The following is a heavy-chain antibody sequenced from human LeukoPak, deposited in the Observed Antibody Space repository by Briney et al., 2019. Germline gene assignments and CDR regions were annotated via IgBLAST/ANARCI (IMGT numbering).Heavy chain of an antibody. Sequence: SVKVSCKASGGTFSSYAISWVRQAPGQGLEWMGGTIPIFGTANYAQKFQGGVTITADKSTSTAYMELSSLRSEDTAVYYCAGLYSNYVYYYYMDVWGKGTTVTVSS. D-gene: IGHD4-11*01. J-gene: IGHJ6*03. CDR1: GGTFSSYA. CDR2: TIPIFGTA. CDR3: AGLYSNYVYYYYMDV. V-gene: IGHV1-69*06.